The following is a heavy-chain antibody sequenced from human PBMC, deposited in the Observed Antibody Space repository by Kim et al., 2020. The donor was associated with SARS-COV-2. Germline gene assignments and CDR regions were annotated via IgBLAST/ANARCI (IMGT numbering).Heavy chain of an antibody. CDR3: EALSPPVVSAMIDY. J-gene: IGHJ4*02. Sequence: EDSVKGRFNISRDKSKNALYLQMNSLRAEDRAVYYCEALSPPVVSAMIDYWGQGTLVTVSS. D-gene: IGHD2-21*01. V-gene: IGHV3-66*01.